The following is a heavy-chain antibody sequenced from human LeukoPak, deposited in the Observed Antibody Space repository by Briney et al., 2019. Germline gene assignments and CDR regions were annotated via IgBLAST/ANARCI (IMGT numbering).Heavy chain of an antibody. D-gene: IGHD6-19*01. J-gene: IGHJ4*02. V-gene: IGHV1-18*01. Sequence: ASVKVSCKASGYTFTSYGISWVRQAPGQGLEWMGWISAYNGNTNYAQKLQGRVTMTTDTSTSTAYMELRSPRSGDTAVYYCARRVGSGWSFDYWGQGTLVTVSS. CDR2: ISAYNGNT. CDR3: ARRVGSGWSFDY. CDR1: GYTFTSYG.